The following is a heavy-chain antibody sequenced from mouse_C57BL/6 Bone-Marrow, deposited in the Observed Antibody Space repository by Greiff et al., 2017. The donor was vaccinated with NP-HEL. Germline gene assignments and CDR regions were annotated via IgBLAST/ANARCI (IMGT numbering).Heavy chain of an antibody. V-gene: IGHV2-9-1*01. CDR1: GFSLTSYA. J-gene: IGHJ2*01. Sequence: QVQLKESGPGLVAPSQSLSITCTVSGFSLTSYAISWVRQPPGKGLEGLGVIWTGGGTNYNSALKSRLSISKDNSKSQVFLKMNSLQTDDTARYSCARVYDYPYYFDYWGQGTTLPVSS. D-gene: IGHD2-4*01. CDR3: ARVYDYPYYFDY. CDR2: IWTGGGT.